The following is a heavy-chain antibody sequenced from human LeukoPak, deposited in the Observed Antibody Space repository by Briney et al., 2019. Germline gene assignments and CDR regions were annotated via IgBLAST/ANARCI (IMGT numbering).Heavy chain of an antibody. CDR2: IKEDGSEK. D-gene: IGHD5-12*01. J-gene: IGHJ4*02. V-gene: IGHV3-7*01. CDR3: ARDLGWLRFVYVFDY. CDR1: GFTFSSYW. Sequence: GGSLRLSCAASGFTFSSYWMSWVRQAPGKGLEWVANIKEDGSEKYYVDSVKGRFTISRDNAKNSLYLQMNSLRAEDTAVYYCARDLGWLRFVYVFDYWGQGTLVTVSS.